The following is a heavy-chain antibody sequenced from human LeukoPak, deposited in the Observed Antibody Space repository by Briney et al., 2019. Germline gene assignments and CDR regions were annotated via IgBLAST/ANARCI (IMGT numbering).Heavy chain of an antibody. D-gene: IGHD3-22*01. CDR2: INPNSGGT. J-gene: IGHJ4*02. CDR3: ARDWTYDSSGYFGFDY. Sequence: ASVKVSCKASGYTFTGYYMHWVRQAPGQGLEWMGWINPNSGGTNYAQKFQGRVTMTRDTSISTAYMELSRLRSDDTAVYYCARDWTYDSSGYFGFDYWGQGTLVTVSS. CDR1: GYTFTGYY. V-gene: IGHV1-2*02.